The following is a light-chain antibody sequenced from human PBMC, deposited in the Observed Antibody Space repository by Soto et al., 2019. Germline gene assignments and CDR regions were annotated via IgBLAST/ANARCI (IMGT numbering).Light chain of an antibody. Sequence: EIVMTQSPATLSVSPGERAPPSCRPSQSVGSDLAWYQQKPGQAPRLLMYDASNRATGIPARFSGSGSGTDFTLTISSLEPEDFAVYYCQQRSNWPPITFGQGTRLEIK. CDR2: DAS. CDR1: QSVGSD. V-gene: IGKV3-11*01. CDR3: QQRSNWPPIT. J-gene: IGKJ5*01.